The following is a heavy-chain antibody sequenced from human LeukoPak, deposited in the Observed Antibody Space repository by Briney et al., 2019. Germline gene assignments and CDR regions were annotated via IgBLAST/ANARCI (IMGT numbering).Heavy chain of an antibody. CDR1: GASISTSY. CDR3: VRVGCSGGSCYPDY. Sequence: SETLSLTCTVSGASISTSYWYWIRQPPGKGLEWIGYIHYSGNINYNPSLKSRVTISAYTSKNQLSLKLSPVTAADTAVYYCVRVGCSGGSCYPDYWGQGTLVTVSS. V-gene: IGHV4-59*01. CDR2: IHYSGNI. J-gene: IGHJ4*02. D-gene: IGHD2-15*01.